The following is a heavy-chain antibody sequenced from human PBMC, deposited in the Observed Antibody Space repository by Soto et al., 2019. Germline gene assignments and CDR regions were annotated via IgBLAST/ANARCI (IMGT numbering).Heavy chain of an antibody. D-gene: IGHD3-16*01. J-gene: IGHJ4*02. CDR2: IRSKAYGGTT. CDR1: GFTFGDYA. V-gene: IGHV3-49*03. Sequence: GGSLRLSCTASGFTFGDYAMSWFRQAPGKGLEWVGFIRSKAYGGTTEYAASVKGRFTISRDDSKSIAYLQMNSLKTEDTAVYYCTRERPPEGGENPTLGALGCFDYWGQGTLVTVSS. CDR3: TRERPPEGGENPTLGALGCFDY.